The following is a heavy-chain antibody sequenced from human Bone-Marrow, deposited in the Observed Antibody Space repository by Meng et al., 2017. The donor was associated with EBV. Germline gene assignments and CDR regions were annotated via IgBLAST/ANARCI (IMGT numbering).Heavy chain of an antibody. D-gene: IGHD2-8*01. CDR2: ISYDGSKT. Sequence: QVQLVESGGGVVQPGTSLRLSCETSGFNFSRYAVSWVRQAPGKGLEWVALISYDGSKTYFADSVKGRFTISRDNSKNTLYLHMNSPTVEDTAVYYCAKRGRWVYFEYGGQGTLVTVSS. J-gene: IGHJ4*02. CDR1: GFNFSRYA. CDR3: AKRGRWVYFEY. V-gene: IGHV3-30*18.